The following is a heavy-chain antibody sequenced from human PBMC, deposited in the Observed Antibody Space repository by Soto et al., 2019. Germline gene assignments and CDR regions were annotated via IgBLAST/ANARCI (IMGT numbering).Heavy chain of an antibody. D-gene: IGHD6-13*01. Sequence: PGGTLRLSCAASGFTFSSYSMNWVRQAPGKGLEWVSSISSSSSYIYYADSVKGRFTISRDNAKNSLYLQMNSLRAEDTAVYYWSRDRAAAYVEFDSWGQGTMVTVSS. CDR2: ISSSSSYI. J-gene: IGHJ3*02. CDR1: GFTFSSYS. V-gene: IGHV3-21*01. CDR3: SRDRAAAYVEFDS.